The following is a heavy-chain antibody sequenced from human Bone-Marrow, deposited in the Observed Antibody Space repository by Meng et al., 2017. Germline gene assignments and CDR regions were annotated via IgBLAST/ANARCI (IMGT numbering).Heavy chain of an antibody. CDR3: ATGAAAADH. V-gene: IGHV3-15*01. CDR1: GFRVTDAW. Sequence: EVQLVEAGGGLVKPGGSLRLSCVASGFRVTDAWMSWVRQAPGKGLEWVGRINSNRDGGTTDYAAPVKGRFTISRDDSKNTLYLQMNSLITEDTGVYFCATGAAAADHWGQGTLVTVSS. CDR2: INSNRDGGTT. D-gene: IGHD6-13*01. J-gene: IGHJ4*02.